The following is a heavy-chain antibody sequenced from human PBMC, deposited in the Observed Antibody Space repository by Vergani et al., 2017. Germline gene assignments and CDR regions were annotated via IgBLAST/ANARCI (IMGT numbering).Heavy chain of an antibody. CDR3: ASDEEYYYDSSCYYLY. V-gene: IGHV3-21*01. J-gene: IGHJ4*02. D-gene: IGHD3-22*01. CDR1: GFTFSSYS. Sequence: VQLVQSGGGLVKPGGSLRLSCAASGFTFSSYSMNWVRQAPGKGLEWVSSISSSSSYIYYADSVKGRFTIASDNAKNSLYLQMNSLRAEETAVYYCASDEEYYYDSSCYYLYWGQGTLVTVSS. CDR2: ISSSSSYI.